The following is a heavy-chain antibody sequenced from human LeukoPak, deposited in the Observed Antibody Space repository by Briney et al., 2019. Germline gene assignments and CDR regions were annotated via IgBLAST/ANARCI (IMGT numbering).Heavy chain of an antibody. CDR3: ARIHYYGSGSLQYYGMDV. D-gene: IGHD3-10*01. J-gene: IGHJ6*04. V-gene: IGHV3-48*03. CDR1: GFTFCSYE. Sequence: GGSLRLSCAASGFTFCSYEMNWVRQAPGKGLEWVSYISSSGSTIYYADSVKGRFTISRDNAKNSLYLQMNSLRAEDTAVYYCARIHYYGSGSLQYYGMDVWGKGTTVTVSS. CDR2: ISSSGSTI.